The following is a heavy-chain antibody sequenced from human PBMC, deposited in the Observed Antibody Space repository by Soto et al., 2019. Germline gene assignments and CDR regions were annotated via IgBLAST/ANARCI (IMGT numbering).Heavy chain of an antibody. CDR2: LKSKTDGGTT. V-gene: IGHV3-15*07. Sequence: GGSLRLSCAVSGFNVNDAWMNWVRQAPGKGLEWVGLLKSKTDGGTTDYTAPVRGRFTISRDDSKNTLYLQMSSLKIEDTAVYYCATLATYGSVSYYVMWGQGTLVTVSS. D-gene: IGHD3-10*01. J-gene: IGHJ4*02. CDR1: GFNVNDAW. CDR3: ATLATYGSVSYYVM.